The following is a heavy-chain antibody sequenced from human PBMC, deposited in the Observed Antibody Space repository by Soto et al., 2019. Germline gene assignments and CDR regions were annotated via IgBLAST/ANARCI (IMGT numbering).Heavy chain of an antibody. CDR2: IIPIFGTA. Sequence: QVQLVQSGAEVKKTGSSVTVSCKASVGTFSSYAISWVRQSPGQGLEWMGGIIPIFGTANYAQKFQGRVTITADESTSTAYMGLSSLRSEDTAVYYCARAARYCGGDCYPPDYWGQGTLVTVSS. CDR1: VGTFSSYA. V-gene: IGHV1-69*01. J-gene: IGHJ4*02. CDR3: ARAARYCGGDCYPPDY. D-gene: IGHD2-21*02.